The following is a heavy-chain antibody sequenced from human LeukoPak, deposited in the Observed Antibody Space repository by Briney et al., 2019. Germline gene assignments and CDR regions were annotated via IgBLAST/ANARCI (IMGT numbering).Heavy chain of an antibody. CDR1: GYIFTNYG. Sequence: GASVKVSFKASGYIFTNYGISWVRQAPGQGLEWMGWISVYNGNTNYAQKLQGRVTMTTDTSARTDYMELRSLRSDDTAVYYCARGESGIQHWGQGTLVTVSS. CDR2: ISVYNGNT. V-gene: IGHV1-18*01. CDR3: ARGESGIQH. J-gene: IGHJ1*01.